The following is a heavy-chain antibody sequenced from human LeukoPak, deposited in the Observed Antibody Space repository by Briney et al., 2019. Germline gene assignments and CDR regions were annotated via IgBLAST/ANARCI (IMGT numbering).Heavy chain of an antibody. J-gene: IGHJ4*02. CDR3: ARGGLYYGSGSLYYFDY. V-gene: IGHV4-59*01. CDR2: IYYSGST. CDR1: GGSISNYY. Sequence: SETLSLTCTVSGGSISNYYWSWIRQPPGKGLEWIGYIYYSGSTNYNPSLKSRVTISVDTSKNQFSLKLSSVTAADTAVYYCARGGLYYGSGSLYYFDYWGQGTLVTVSS. D-gene: IGHD3-10*01.